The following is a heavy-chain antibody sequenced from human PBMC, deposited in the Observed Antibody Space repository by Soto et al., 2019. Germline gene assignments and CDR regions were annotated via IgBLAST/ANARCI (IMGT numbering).Heavy chain of an antibody. D-gene: IGHD4-4*01. CDR1: GGSISSGDYK. Sequence: QVQLQESGPGLVKPSQTLSLTCTVSGGSISSGDYKWSGIRQPPGKGLEWIGYIYYSGYNYNNPSIKSRVTMSVDTSKNLFSLKLSSVTAADTAVYYCARSDNYVPFEYWGQGTLVTVSS. CDR2: IYYSGYN. V-gene: IGHV4-30-4*01. J-gene: IGHJ4*02. CDR3: ARSDNYVPFEY.